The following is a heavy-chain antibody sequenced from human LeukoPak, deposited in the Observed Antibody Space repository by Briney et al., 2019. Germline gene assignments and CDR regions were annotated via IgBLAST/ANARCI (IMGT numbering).Heavy chain of an antibody. Sequence: GGSLRLSCAASGFTFSSYWMHWVRQAPGKGLVWVSRINSDGGSTTYADSVKGRFTISRDNAKKTLYLQMNSLRVEDTAVYYCARVTLPYSSGWYNYFDYWGQGTLVTVSS. V-gene: IGHV3-74*01. CDR3: ARVTLPYSSGWYNYFDY. CDR1: GFTFSSYW. CDR2: INSDGGST. D-gene: IGHD6-19*01. J-gene: IGHJ4*02.